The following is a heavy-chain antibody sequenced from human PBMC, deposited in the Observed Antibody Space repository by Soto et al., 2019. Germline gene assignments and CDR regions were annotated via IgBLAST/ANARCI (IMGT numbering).Heavy chain of an antibody. CDR1: GGTFSSYG. V-gene: IGHV1-69*13. CDR3: ARGWTGSEGVFDS. D-gene: IGHD1-26*01. Sequence: GASVKVSCKASGGTFSSYGINWVRQAPGQGLEWLGGIILMFGTINYAQKFQARVTITADESTSTAYMELSSLKSDDTAVYYCARGWTGSEGVFDSWGQGTLDTVSS. J-gene: IGHJ4*02. CDR2: IILMFGTI.